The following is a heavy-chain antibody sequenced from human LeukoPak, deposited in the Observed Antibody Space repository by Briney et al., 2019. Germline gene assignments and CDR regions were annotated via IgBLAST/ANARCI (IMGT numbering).Heavy chain of an antibody. CDR2: ISSSSSYI. CDR1: GLTFSSYS. J-gene: IGHJ4*02. V-gene: IGHV3-21*01. D-gene: IGHD6-19*01. Sequence: PGGSLRLSCAASGLTFSSYSMNWVRQAPGKGLEWVSSISSSSSYIYYADSVKGRFTISRDNAKNSLYLQMNSLRAEDTAVYYCARDLPSGYSSGWDYYWGQGTLVTVSS. CDR3: ARDLPSGYSSGWDYY.